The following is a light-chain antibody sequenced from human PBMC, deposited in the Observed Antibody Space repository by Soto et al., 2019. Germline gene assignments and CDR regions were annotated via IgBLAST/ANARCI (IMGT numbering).Light chain of an antibody. CDR1: QSVSSY. Sequence: EIVLTQSPATLSLSPGERATLSCRASQSVSSYLAWYQQKPGQAPRLLIYDASNRATGIPARFSGSGSGTDYTLTISSLEPEDFATYYCQQYSTYTPRTFGQGTKVDI. J-gene: IGKJ1*01. V-gene: IGKV3-11*01. CDR2: DAS. CDR3: QQYSTYTPRT.